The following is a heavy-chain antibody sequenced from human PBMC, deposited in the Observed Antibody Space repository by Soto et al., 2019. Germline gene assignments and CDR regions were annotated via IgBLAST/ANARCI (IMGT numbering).Heavy chain of an antibody. Sequence: GQSLRVSCAASGFTFSRYSMNWFRQAPGKGLEWVSSISSSSSYIYYADSVKGRFTISRDNAKNSLYLQMNSLRAEDTAVYYCARVHRGVVFSVVVRGEYCYNGLDVWGQGTTV. V-gene: IGHV3-21*01. CDR1: GFTFSRYS. CDR3: ARVHRGVVFSVVVRGEYCYNGLDV. D-gene: IGHD2-15*01. J-gene: IGHJ6*02. CDR2: ISSSSSYI.